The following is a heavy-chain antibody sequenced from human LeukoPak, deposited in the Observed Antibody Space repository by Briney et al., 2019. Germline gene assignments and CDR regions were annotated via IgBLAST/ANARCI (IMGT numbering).Heavy chain of an antibody. D-gene: IGHD3-3*01. CDR3: ARGEWRFIDY. CDR1: GGAFSSYA. V-gene: IGHV1-69*04. CDR2: IIPILGIA. J-gene: IGHJ4*02. Sequence: SVRVSCKASGGAFSSYAISWVRQAPGQGLEWMGRIIPILGIANYAQKFQGRVTITADKSTSTAYMELSSLRSEDTAVYYCARGEWRFIDYWGQGTLVTVSS.